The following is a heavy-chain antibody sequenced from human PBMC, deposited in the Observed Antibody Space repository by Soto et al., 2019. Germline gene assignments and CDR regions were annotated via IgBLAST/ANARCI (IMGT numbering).Heavy chain of an antibody. V-gene: IGHV1-69*13. D-gene: IGHD6-19*01. J-gene: IGHJ6*02. CDR2: IIPIFGTA. Sequence: RASVKVSCKASGCTFSSYAISWVRQAPGQGLEWMGGIIPIFGTANYAQKFQGRVTITADESTSTAYMELSSLRSEDTAVYYCAEGYSSGWHYYYYGMDVWGQGPTVTSP. CDR3: AEGYSSGWHYYYYGMDV. CDR1: GCTFSSYA.